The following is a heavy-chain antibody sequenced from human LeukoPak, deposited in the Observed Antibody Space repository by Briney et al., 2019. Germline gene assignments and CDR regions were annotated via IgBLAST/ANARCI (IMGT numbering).Heavy chain of an antibody. V-gene: IGHV4-34*01. Sequence: SETLSLTCAVYGGSFSGYYWSWIRQPRGKGLEWIGVINHSGSTNYNPSLKSRVTISVDTSKIQFSLKLSSVTAADTAVYYCARVGAIEYSSSSGRFYFDYWGQGTLVTVSS. CDR1: GGSFSGYY. J-gene: IGHJ4*02. CDR3: ARVGAIEYSSSSGRFYFDY. D-gene: IGHD6-6*01. CDR2: INHSGST.